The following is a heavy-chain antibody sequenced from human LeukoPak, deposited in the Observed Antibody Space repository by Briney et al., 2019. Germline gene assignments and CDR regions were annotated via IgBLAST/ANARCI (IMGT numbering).Heavy chain of an antibody. CDR1: GYTFTGYH. J-gene: IGHJ5*02. CDR3: ACTKSGYSSAGWFDP. V-gene: IGHV1-2*02. CDR2: INPNSGDT. D-gene: IGHD6-25*01. Sequence: ASVKVSCMASGYTFTGYHMHWVQQATAQGREWMGWINPNSGDTNYAQKFQGGVTMTSDTSISTAYMELSRLRSDDTAVYYCACTKSGYSSAGWFDPWGQGTLVTVSS.